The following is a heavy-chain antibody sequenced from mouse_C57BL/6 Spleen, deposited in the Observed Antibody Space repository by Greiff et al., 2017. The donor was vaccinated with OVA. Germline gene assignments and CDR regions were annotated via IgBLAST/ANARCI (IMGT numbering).Heavy chain of an antibody. CDR3: ARNDYGSYWYFDV. CDR2: IDPSDSYT. CDR1: SYTFTSYW. J-gene: IGHJ1*03. V-gene: IGHV1-50*01. D-gene: IGHD2-4*01. Sequence: VQLQQPGAELVKPGASVKLSCKASSYTFTSYWMQWVKQRPGQGLEWIGEIDPSDSYTNYNQKFKGKATLTVDTSSSTAYMQLSSLTPEDSAVYYCARNDYGSYWYFDVWGTGTTVTVSS.